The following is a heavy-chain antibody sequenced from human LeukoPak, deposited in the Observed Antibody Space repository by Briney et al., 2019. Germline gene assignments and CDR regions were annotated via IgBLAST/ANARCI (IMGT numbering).Heavy chain of an antibody. CDR2: ISVYNGNT. V-gene: IGHV1-18*04. CDR1: GYTFTGYY. CDR3: ARGESGIHH. Sequence: ASVKVSCKASGYTFTGYYMHWVRQAPRQGLEWMGWISVYNGNTNYAQKLQGRVTMTTDTSTSTAYMELRSLRSDDTAVYYCARGESGIHHWGQGTLVTVSS. J-gene: IGHJ1*01.